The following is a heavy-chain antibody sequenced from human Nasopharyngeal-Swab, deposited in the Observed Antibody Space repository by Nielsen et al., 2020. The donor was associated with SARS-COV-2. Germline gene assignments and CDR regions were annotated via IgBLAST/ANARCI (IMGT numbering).Heavy chain of an antibody. Sequence: GESLKISCAASGFTFSSHWMHWVRQAPGKGLEYVSVISGDGGTTFYANSVKGRFTISRDNSKNTLYLQMGSLRPEDTAVYYCARALGGHPDSWGQGTLVTISS. D-gene: IGHD2-15*01. CDR1: GFTFSSHW. J-gene: IGHJ5*01. V-gene: IGHV3-64*01. CDR2: ISGDGGTT. CDR3: ARALGGHPDS.